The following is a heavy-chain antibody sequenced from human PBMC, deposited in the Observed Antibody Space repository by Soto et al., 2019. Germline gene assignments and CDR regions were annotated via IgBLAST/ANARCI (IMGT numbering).Heavy chain of an antibody. CDR3: TTDSYSSIIVVRFDY. CDR2: IKSKTDGGTP. Sequence: GGSLRLSCAASDFTFNNGWINWVRQAPGKGLEWVGRIKSKTDGGTPDYAAPVKGRFAISRDDSKNMVYLQMNSLKTEDTGIYYCTTDSYSSIIVVRFDYWGHGTLVTVSS. CDR1: DFTFNNGW. D-gene: IGHD3-22*01. J-gene: IGHJ4*01. V-gene: IGHV3-15*07.